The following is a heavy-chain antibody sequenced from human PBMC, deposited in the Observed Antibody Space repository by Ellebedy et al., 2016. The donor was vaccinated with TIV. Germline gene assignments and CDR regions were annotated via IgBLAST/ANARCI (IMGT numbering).Heavy chain of an antibody. CDR3: ATGSLYDSSPEPPE. V-gene: IGHV1-24*01. CDR2: FDPEDGET. J-gene: IGHJ4*02. D-gene: IGHD3-22*01. Sequence: ASVKVSXXVSGYTLTELSMHWVRQAPGKGLEWMGGFDPEDGETIYAQKFQGRVTMTEDTSTDTAYMELSSLRSEDTAVYYCATGSLYDSSPEPPEWGQGTLVTVSS. CDR1: GYTLTELS.